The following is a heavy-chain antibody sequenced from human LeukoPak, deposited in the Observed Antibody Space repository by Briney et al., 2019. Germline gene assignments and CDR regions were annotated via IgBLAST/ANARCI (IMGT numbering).Heavy chain of an antibody. CDR2: VGFNGVTR. V-gene: IGHV3-23*01. CDR3: AKGSSRLLRPHFDF. Sequence: GGSLRLSCVASGFNLSDYAMTWVRQAPGKGLVWVSVVGFNGVTRLYADSVKDRFIVSRDNAKNTLHLEMKGLRAEDSAFYYCAKGSSRLLRPHFDFWGQGILVTVSS. J-gene: IGHJ4*02. CDR1: GFNLSDYA. D-gene: IGHD3-22*01.